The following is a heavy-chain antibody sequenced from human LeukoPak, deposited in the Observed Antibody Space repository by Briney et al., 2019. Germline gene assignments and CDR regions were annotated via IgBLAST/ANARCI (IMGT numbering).Heavy chain of an antibody. Sequence: PSETLSLTCTVSGVSISTSTYYWAWIRQPPGKGLEWIGSMFYRGSTYYNASLKSRVTISVDTSKNQFSLNLSSVTASDTAIFYCARQGGRGGAASLIEYWGQGTLVTVSS. D-gene: IGHD1-26*01. V-gene: IGHV4-39*01. J-gene: IGHJ4*02. CDR3: ARQGGRGGAASLIEY. CDR2: MFYRGST. CDR1: GVSISTSTYY.